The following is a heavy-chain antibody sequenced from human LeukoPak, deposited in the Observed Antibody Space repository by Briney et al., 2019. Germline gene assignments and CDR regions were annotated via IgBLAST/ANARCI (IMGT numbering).Heavy chain of an antibody. J-gene: IGHJ4*02. CDR1: GGSINIGSYY. D-gene: IGHD4-17*01. Sequence: PSETLSLTGTVSGGSINIGSYYWSWIRQPAGKGLEWIGRIYAIGITNYNPALKSRVTISGDTSKNQFSLNLSSVTAADTAVYYCARAGGTTVTTDKFDYWGQGTLVTVSS. CDR2: IYAIGIT. CDR3: ARAGGTTVTTDKFDY. V-gene: IGHV4-61*02.